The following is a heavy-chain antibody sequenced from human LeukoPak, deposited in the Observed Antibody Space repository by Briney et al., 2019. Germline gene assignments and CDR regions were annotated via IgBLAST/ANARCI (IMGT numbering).Heavy chain of an antibody. Sequence: SETLSLTCTVSGGSISSGDYYWSWIRQPPGKGLEWIGYIYYSGSTYYNPSLKSRVTISVDTSKNQFSLKLSSVTAADTAVYYCARRARERDGDWAFDIWGQGTMVTVSS. CDR2: IYYSGST. J-gene: IGHJ3*02. CDR1: GGSISSGDYY. D-gene: IGHD4-17*01. V-gene: IGHV4-30-4*01. CDR3: ARRARERDGDWAFDI.